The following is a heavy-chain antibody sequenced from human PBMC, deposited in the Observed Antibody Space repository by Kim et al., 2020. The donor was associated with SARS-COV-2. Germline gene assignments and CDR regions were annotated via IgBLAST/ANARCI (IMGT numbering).Heavy chain of an antibody. Sequence: GGSLRLSCAASGLPFTASGMHWVRQPPGRGLEWVAFISSDGGTQYYADSVKGRFTISRDNSKNTVYLQMDGLKVEDTAIYFCARDKLTRCLDTWGQGTMVTVSS. CDR1: GLPFTASG. D-gene: IGHD3-10*01. V-gene: IGHV3-30*12. CDR2: ISSDGGTQ. CDR3: ARDKLTRCLDT. J-gene: IGHJ5*02.